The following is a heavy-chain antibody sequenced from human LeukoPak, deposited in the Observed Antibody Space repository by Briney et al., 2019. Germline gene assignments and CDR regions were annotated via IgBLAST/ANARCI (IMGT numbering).Heavy chain of an antibody. CDR2: ISSSSSYI. Sequence: GGSLRLSCAASGFTFSSYSMNWVRQAPGKGLEWVSSISSSSSYIYYADSVKGRFTISRDNSKNTQSLQMNSLKTEDTAVYYCTRDHRFPEHNSGSPWGQGTLVTVSS. CDR1: GFTFSSYS. V-gene: IGHV3-21*03. CDR3: TRDHRFPEHNSGSP. D-gene: IGHD6-19*01. J-gene: IGHJ5*02.